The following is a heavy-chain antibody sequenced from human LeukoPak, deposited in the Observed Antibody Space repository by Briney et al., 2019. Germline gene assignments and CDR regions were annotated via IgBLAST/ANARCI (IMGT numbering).Heavy chain of an antibody. CDR2: IYYSGST. V-gene: IGHV4-59*12. D-gene: IGHD3-10*01. CDR1: GGSISSYY. J-gene: IGHJ4*02. CDR3: ARAGSHYGSGSYFDY. Sequence: SETLSLTCTVSGGSISSYYWSWIRQPPGKGLEWIGYIYYSGSTNYNPSLKSRVTISVDKSKNQFSLKLSSVTAADTAVYYCARAGSHYGSGSYFDYWGQGTLVTVSS.